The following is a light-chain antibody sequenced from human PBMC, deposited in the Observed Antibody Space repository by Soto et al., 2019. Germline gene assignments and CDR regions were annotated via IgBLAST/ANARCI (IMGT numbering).Light chain of an antibody. CDR1: SSDVGGYDY. CDR3: SSKRGSTGV. CDR2: EVS. Sequence: QSVLTQPASVSGSPGQTITISCTGTSSDVGGYDYVSWHQQHPGKAPKIMNQEVSKRPSGVSKRISCSKSGNTASLTISGLQAEDEADYYCSSKRGSTGVFGTGTKFTVL. J-gene: IGLJ1*01. V-gene: IGLV2-14*01.